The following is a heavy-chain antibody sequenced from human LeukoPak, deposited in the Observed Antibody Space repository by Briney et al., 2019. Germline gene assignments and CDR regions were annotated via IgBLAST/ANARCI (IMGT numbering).Heavy chain of an antibody. V-gene: IGHV1-18*01. J-gene: IGHJ4*02. Sequence: ASVKVSCKASGYTFTSYGISWLRQAPGQGLEWMGWISAYNGNTNYAQKLQGRVTMTTDTSTSTAYMELRSLRSDDTAVYYCARVASYSGSYYYFDYWGQGTLVTVSS. CDR3: ARVASYSGSYYYFDY. CDR1: GYTFTSYG. CDR2: ISAYNGNT. D-gene: IGHD1-26*01.